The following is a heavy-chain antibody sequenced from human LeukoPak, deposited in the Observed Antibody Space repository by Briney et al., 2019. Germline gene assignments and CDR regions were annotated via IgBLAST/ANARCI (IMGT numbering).Heavy chain of an antibody. CDR2: ASGYNGKT. CDR3: ASASGTRYYGMDV. CDR1: GYTFSSYA. V-gene: IGHV1-18*01. Sequence: ASVKVSCKTSGYTFSSYAINWVRQAPGQGLEWMGWASGYNGKTDYATKLQGRVTMTTDTSTNTAYMELRSLRSDDTAVYYCASASGTRYYGMDVWGQGTTVTVSS. J-gene: IGHJ6*02. D-gene: IGHD1-1*01.